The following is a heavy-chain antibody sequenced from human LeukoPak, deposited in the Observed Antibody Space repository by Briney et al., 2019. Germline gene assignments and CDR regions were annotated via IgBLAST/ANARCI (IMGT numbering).Heavy chain of an antibody. D-gene: IGHD3-10*01. V-gene: IGHV4-39*01. CDR1: GGSISNSGYY. CDR3: ARLPNYYGSGSYYNAHWFDP. Sequence: KPSETLSLTCTVSGGSISNSGYYWGWIRQPPGKGLEWIGSIYSSGSTYYNPSLKSRVTISVDTSKTQFSLRLSSVTAADTAVYYCARLPNYYGSGSYYNAHWFDPWGQGTRVTVSS. CDR2: IYSSGST. J-gene: IGHJ5*02.